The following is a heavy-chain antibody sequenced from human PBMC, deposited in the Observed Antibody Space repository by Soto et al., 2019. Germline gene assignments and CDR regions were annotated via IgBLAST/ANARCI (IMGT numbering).Heavy chain of an antibody. D-gene: IGHD6-19*01. J-gene: IGHJ5*02. V-gene: IGHV3-23*01. CDR3: AKGYSSGWHSSLSS. Sequence: EVQLLESGGGLVQPGGSLRLSCAASGFNFSNYGMSWVRQAPGKGLECVSGITGSGDRTSYADSVKGRFTESRDNSQNTVSLQMNSLRVEDSAIYYCAKGYSSGWHSSLSSWGQGTLVTVSS. CDR1: GFNFSNYG. CDR2: ITGSGDRT.